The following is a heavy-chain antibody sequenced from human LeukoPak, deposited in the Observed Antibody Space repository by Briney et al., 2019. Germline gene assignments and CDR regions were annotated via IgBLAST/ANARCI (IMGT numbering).Heavy chain of an antibody. V-gene: IGHV4-59*01. J-gene: IGHJ4*02. Sequence: SETLSFTCTVSGGSISSYYWSWIRQPPGKGLEWIGYIYYSGSTNYNPSLKSRVTISVDTSKNQFSLKLSSVTAADTAVYYCARGYRGSYYMVPLFDYWGQGTLVTVSS. D-gene: IGHD1-26*01. CDR2: IYYSGST. CDR1: GGSISSYY. CDR3: ARGYRGSYYMVPLFDY.